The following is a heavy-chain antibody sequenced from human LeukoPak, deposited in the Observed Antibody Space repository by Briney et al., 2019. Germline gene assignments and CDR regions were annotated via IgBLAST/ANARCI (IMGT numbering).Heavy chain of an antibody. CDR1: GFTFTSSA. CDR2: IVVGSGNT. V-gene: IGHV1-58*01. J-gene: IGHJ6*02. CDR3: AADRVLLWFGEVNYYYYGMDV. Sequence: SVKVSCKASGFTFTSSAVQWVRQARGQCLEWIGWIVVGSGNTNYAQKFQERVTITRDMSTSTAYMELSSLRSEDTAVYYCAADRVLLWFGEVNYYYYGMDVWGQGTTVTVSS. D-gene: IGHD3-10*01.